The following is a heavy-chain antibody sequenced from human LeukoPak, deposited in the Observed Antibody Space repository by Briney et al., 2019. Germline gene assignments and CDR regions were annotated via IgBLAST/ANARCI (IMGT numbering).Heavy chain of an antibody. CDR2: IIPIFGTA. Sequence: SVKVSCKASGGTFISYAISWVRQAPGQGLEWMGGIIPIFGTANYAQKFQGRVTVTADESTSTAYMELSSLRSEDTAVYYCARDRVWGSYRSVFDYWGQGTLVTVSS. J-gene: IGHJ4*02. CDR1: GGTFISYA. CDR3: ARDRVWGSYRSVFDY. V-gene: IGHV1-69*13. D-gene: IGHD3-16*02.